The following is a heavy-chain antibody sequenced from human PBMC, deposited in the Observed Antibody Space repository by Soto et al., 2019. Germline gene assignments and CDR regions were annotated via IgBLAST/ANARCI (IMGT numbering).Heavy chain of an antibody. CDR2: INDDGSGT. CDR3: IRDYGEPGSTNAFDI. J-gene: IGHJ3*02. V-gene: IGHV3-74*01. D-gene: IGHD3-10*01. Sequence: EVPLVESGGDLVQSGGSLRLSCAASGFTFSSFWMHWVRQAPGEGLVWVSRINDDGSGTNYADFVEGRFTISRDNAKNTLYLQMSSLRAEDTAVYYCIRDYGEPGSTNAFDIWGQGTVVTVSS. CDR1: GFTFSSFW.